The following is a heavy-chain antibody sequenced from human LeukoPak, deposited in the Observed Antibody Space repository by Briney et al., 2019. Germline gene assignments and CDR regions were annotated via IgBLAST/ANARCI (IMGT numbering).Heavy chain of an antibody. J-gene: IGHJ4*02. CDR2: IVVGSGNT. V-gene: IGHV1-58*01. CDR1: GFTFTSSA. D-gene: IGHD3-10*01. Sequence: GTSVKVSCKASGFTFTSSAVQWVRQARGQRLEWIGWIVVGSGNTNYAQKFQERVTITRDMSTSTAYMELSSLRSEDTAEYYCAAGVNVWFGELYRLDYWGQGTLVTVSS. CDR3: AAGVNVWFGELYRLDY.